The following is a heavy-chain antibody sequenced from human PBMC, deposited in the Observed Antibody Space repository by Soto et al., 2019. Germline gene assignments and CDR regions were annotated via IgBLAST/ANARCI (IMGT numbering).Heavy chain of an antibody. V-gene: IGHV4-31*03. CDR1: GGSISSGGYY. D-gene: IGHD2-21*01. CDR2: IYYSGST. CDR3: AASCVGCGGFNYYGMDV. J-gene: IGHJ6*02. Sequence: QVQLQESGPGLVKPSQTLSLTCTVSGGSISSGGYYWSWIRQHPGKGLEWIVYIYYSGSTYYNQSLKSRFTISVDTSKNQFSLRLSSVTAADTAVYYCAASCVGCGGFNYYGMDVWGQGTTVTVSS.